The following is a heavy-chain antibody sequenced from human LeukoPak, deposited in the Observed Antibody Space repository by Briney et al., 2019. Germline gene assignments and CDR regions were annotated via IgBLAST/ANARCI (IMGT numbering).Heavy chain of an antibody. Sequence: SETLSLTCTVSGGSISSSSYYWAWIRQPPGKGLEWIGSIYYSGNIYYNPSLKSRVTISVDMSKNQFSLKLTSVTAADTAVYYCATDGDGYAIHWGQGTLVTVSS. V-gene: IGHV4-39*07. J-gene: IGHJ4*02. CDR1: GGSISSSSYY. CDR2: IYYSGNI. CDR3: ATDGDGYAIH. D-gene: IGHD5-12*01.